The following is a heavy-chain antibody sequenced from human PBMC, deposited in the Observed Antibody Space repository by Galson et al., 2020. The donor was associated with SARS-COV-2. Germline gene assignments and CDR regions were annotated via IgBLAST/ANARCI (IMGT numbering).Heavy chain of an antibody. Sequence: PGGSLRLSCAASGFTFSSYEMNWVRQAPGKGLEWVSYISSSGSTIYYADSVKGRFTISRDNAKNSLYLQMNSLRAEDTAVYYCARDFDSSGYCPWGQGTMVTVSS. V-gene: IGHV3-48*03. D-gene: IGHD3-22*01. CDR1: GFTFSSYE. J-gene: IGHJ3*01. CDR2: ISSSGSTI. CDR3: ARDFDSSGYCP.